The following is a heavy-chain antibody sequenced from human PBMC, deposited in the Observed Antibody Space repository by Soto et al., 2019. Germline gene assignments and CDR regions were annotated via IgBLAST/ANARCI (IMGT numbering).Heavy chain of an antibody. Sequence: SLKVSCKASGGTFSSYAISWVRQAPGQGLEWMGGIIPIFGTANYAQKFQGRVTITADESTSTAYMELSSLRSEDTAVYYCATGGSSWHKQGINCLERRGQANLITVAS. CDR1: GGTFSSYA. CDR3: ATGGSSWHKQGINCLER. CDR2: IIPIFGTA. J-gene: IGHJ4*02. D-gene: IGHD6-13*01. V-gene: IGHV1-69*13.